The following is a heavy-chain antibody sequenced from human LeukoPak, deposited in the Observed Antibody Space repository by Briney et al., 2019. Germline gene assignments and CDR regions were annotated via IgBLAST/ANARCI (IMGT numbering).Heavy chain of an antibody. CDR3: AAVRWDYSVSYLTAFGI. D-gene: IGHD1-26*01. V-gene: IGHV1-24*01. CDR1: EYTLTELS. CDR2: FDPEDGEI. Sequence: GASVTVSCKVSEYTLTELSMHWMRQAPGKGLEWLGGFDPEDGEIIYAQKFQGRVTMSDDTSTDTAYMELGSLRSDDTGVYYCAAVRWDYSVSYLTAFGIWGQGTMVTVSS. J-gene: IGHJ3*02.